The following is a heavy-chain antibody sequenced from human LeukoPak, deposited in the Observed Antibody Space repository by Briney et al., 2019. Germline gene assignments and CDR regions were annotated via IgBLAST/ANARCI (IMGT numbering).Heavy chain of an antibody. CDR2: IHPSGSM. CDR1: GFSISSGYY. Sequence: SETLTLTCVVSGFSISSGYYWGWIRQPPGEGLEWIGNIHPSGSMFHTSSLNSRVTMSIDKSKNQFSLKLSCVTAADTALYYCARAAERRVVSWGQGTLVTVSP. V-gene: IGHV4-38-2*01. CDR3: ARAAERRVVS. J-gene: IGHJ4*02. D-gene: IGHD1-1*01.